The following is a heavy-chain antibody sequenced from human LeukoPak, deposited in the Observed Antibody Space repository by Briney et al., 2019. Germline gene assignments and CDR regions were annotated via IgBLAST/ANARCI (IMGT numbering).Heavy chain of an antibody. J-gene: IGHJ4*02. CDR2: IKSKTDGGTT. CDR1: GFTFSNAW. V-gene: IGHV3-15*01. CDR3: TTVYRYCSSTSCGPDY. Sequence: GGSLRLSCAASGFTFSNAWLSWIRQAPGKGLQWVGRIKSKTDGGTTDYAAPVKGRFTISRDDSKNTLYLQMNSLKTEDTAVYYCTTVYRYCSSTSCGPDYWGQGTLVTVSS. D-gene: IGHD2-2*01.